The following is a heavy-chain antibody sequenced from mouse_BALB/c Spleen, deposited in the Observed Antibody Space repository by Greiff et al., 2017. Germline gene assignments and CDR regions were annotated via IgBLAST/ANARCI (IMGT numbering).Heavy chain of an antibody. CDR2: INPSTGYT. J-gene: IGHJ3*01. CDR1: GYTFTSYW. CDR3: ARGITTATAY. D-gene: IGHD1-2*01. V-gene: IGHV1-7*01. Sequence: QVQLQQSGAELAKPGASVKMSCKASGYTFTSYWMHWVKQRPGQGLEWIGYINPSTGYTEYNQKFKDKATLTADKSSSTAYMQLSSLPSEDSAVYYCARGITTATAYWGQGTLVTVSA.